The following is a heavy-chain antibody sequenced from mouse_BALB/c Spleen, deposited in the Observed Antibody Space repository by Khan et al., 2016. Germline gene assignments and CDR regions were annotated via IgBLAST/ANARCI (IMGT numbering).Heavy chain of an antibody. D-gene: IGHD2-1*01. J-gene: IGHJ4*01. CDR2: IDPYNGGT. CDR3: ASDLLWYAMDY. Sequence: VRLQQSGPELVKPGASVKVSCKAAGYAFTSYNMYWVKQSHGKSLEWIGYIDPYNGGTNYNQKFKGKATLTVDKSSSTAFMHLNSLTSEDSAVSYCASDLLWYAMDYWGQGTSVTVSA. V-gene: IGHV1S135*01. CDR1: GYAFTSYN.